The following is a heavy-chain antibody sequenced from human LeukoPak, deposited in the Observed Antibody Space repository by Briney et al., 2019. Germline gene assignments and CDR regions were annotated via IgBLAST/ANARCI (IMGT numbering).Heavy chain of an antibody. Sequence: SETLSLTCTVSGGSISSYYWSWIRQPPGKGLEWIGCIYYSGSTNYNPSLKSRVTISVDTSKNQFSLKLSSVTAADTAVYYCARLGYSYGVYYFDYWGQGTLVTVSS. J-gene: IGHJ4*02. CDR1: GGSISSYY. D-gene: IGHD5-18*01. CDR2: IYYSGST. CDR3: ARLGYSYGVYYFDY. V-gene: IGHV4-59*01.